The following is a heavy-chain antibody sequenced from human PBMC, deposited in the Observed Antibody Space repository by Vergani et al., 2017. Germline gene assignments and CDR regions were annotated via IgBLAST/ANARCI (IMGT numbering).Heavy chain of an antibody. CDR2: IYYSGST. Sequence: QVQLQESGPGLVKPSQTLSLTCTVSGGSISSGDYYWSWIRQPPGKGLEWIGYIYYSGSTYYNPSLKSRVTISVDTSQNQFSLKLSSVTAADTAVYYCARGPFLYSYAVPSGMDVWGQGTTVTVSS. V-gene: IGHV4-30-4*01. J-gene: IGHJ6*02. D-gene: IGHD5-18*01. CDR3: ARGPFLYSYAVPSGMDV. CDR1: GGSISSGDYY.